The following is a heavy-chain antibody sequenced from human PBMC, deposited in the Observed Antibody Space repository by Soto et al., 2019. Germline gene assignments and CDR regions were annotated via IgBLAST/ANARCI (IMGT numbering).Heavy chain of an antibody. D-gene: IGHD1-26*01. CDR1: GYTFTSYG. Sequence: QVQLVQSGAEVKKPGASVKVSCKASGYTFTSYGISWVRQAPGQGLEWMGWISAYNGNTNYAQKLQGRVTMTTDTSTSTAYMELRSLRSDDTAVYYCARAGSRVGATAYYYYYGMDVWGQGTTVTVSS. V-gene: IGHV1-18*01. CDR3: ARAGSRVGATAYYYYYGMDV. CDR2: ISAYNGNT. J-gene: IGHJ6*02.